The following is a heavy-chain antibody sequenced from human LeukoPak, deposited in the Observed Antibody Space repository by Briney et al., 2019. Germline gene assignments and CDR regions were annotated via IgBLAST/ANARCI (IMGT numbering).Heavy chain of an antibody. CDR1: GGSISSGSYY. CDR2: IYTSGST. D-gene: IGHD6-13*01. Sequence: PSQTLSLTCTVSGGSISSGSYYWSWIRQPAGKGLEWIGRIYTSGSTNYNPSLKSRVTISVDTSKNQFSLKLSSVTAADTAVYYCARDGGVDLHSSNSELDYWGQGTLVTVSS. V-gene: IGHV4-61*02. J-gene: IGHJ4*02. CDR3: ARDGGVDLHSSNSELDY.